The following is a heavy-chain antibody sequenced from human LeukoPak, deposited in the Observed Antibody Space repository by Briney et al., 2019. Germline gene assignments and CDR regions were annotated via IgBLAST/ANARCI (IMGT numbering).Heavy chain of an antibody. CDR2: IYSGGST. D-gene: IGHD5-18*01. CDR3: ARHGSGGYNSGRFDY. V-gene: IGHV3-66*04. J-gene: IGHJ4*02. Sequence: PGGSLRLSCAASGFTVSSNYMSWVRQAPGKGLEWVSIIYSGGSTYYADSVKGRFTISRDNSKNTLYLQMNSLRAEDTAVYYCARHGSGGYNSGRFDYWGRGTLVTVSS. CDR1: GFTVSSNY.